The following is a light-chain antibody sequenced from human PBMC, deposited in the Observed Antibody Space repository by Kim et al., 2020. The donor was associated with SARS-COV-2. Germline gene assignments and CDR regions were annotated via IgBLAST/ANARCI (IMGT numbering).Light chain of an antibody. Sequence: QSVLTQPPSVSAAPGQRVIISCSGTISNIGNNDVAWYQKLPGTAPHLIIFDSHKRPSGVPVRFSGSKSGTSASLGIAGLQPGDEADYYCGTCDSALSGEVFGGGTQLTVL. CDR3: GTCDSALSGEV. V-gene: IGLV1-51*01. J-gene: IGLJ2*01. CDR1: ISNIGNND. CDR2: DSH.